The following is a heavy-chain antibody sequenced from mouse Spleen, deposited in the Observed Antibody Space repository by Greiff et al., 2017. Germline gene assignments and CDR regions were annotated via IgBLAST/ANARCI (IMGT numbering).Heavy chain of an antibody. CDR2: IYPRDGST. J-gene: IGHJ2*01. CDR1: GYTFTSYD. CDR3: AREGITTVVAPFDY. D-gene: IGHD1-1*01. Sequence: VQLVESGPELVKPGASVKLSCKASGYTFTSYDINWVKQRPGQGLEWIGWIYPRDGSTKYNEKFKGKATLTVDTSSSTAYMELHSLTSEDSAVYFCAREGITTVVAPFDYWGQGTTLTVSS. V-gene: IGHV1-85*01.